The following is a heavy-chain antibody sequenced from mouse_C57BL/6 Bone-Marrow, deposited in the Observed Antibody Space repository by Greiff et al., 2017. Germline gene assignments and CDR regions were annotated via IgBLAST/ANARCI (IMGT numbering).Heavy chain of an antibody. V-gene: IGHV1-42*01. CDR2: INPSTGGT. Sequence: DVKLVESGPELVKPGASVKISCKASGYSFTGYYMNWVKQSPEKSLEWIGEINPSTGGTTYNQKFKAKATLTVDKSSSTAYMQLKSLTSEDSAVYYCARDYGSRGNYWGQGTTLTVSS. CDR3: ARDYGSRGNY. J-gene: IGHJ2*01. CDR1: GYSFTGYY. D-gene: IGHD1-1*01.